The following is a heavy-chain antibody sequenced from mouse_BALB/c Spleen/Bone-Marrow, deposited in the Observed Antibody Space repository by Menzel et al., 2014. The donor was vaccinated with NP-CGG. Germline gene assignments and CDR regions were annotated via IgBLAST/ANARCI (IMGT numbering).Heavy chain of an antibody. V-gene: IGHV5-6-3*01. J-gene: IGHJ2*01. D-gene: IGHD4-1*01. CDR3: ARGLGFFDY. CDR2: INSNGGST. Sequence: EVQLQQSGGGLVQPGGSLKLSCAASGFTFSSYGMSWVRQTLDKRLELVATINSNGGSTYYPDSVKGRFTISRDNAKNTLYLQMSSLKSEDTAMYYCARGLGFFDYWGQGTALTVSS. CDR1: GFTFSSYG.